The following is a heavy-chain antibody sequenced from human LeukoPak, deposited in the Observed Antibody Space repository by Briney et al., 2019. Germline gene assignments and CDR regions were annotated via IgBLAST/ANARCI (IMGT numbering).Heavy chain of an antibody. CDR3: AGAGGGRYYGSGSYYIFDY. CDR2: INTNTGNP. J-gene: IGHJ4*02. CDR1: GYTFTSYA. V-gene: IGHV7-4-1*02. D-gene: IGHD3-10*01. Sequence: ASVKVSCKASGYTFTSYAMNWVRQAPGQGLEWMGWINTNTGNPTYAQGFTGRFVFSLDTSVSTAYLQISSLRSEDTAVYYCAGAGGGRYYGSGSYYIFDYWGQGTLVTVSS.